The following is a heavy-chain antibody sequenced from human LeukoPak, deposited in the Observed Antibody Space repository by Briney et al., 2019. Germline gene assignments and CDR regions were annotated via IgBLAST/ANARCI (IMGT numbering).Heavy chain of an antibody. Sequence: SETLSLTCTVSGGSISSSSSYWGWIRQPPGKGLECIGIIYYSGSTYYNPSLKSRVTISVDTSKNQFSLKLNSVTAADTAVYYCARQVRDSSGYYKASYLDYWGQGTLVTVSS. J-gene: IGHJ4*02. CDR3: ARQVRDSSGYYKASYLDY. CDR1: GGSISSSSSY. CDR2: IYYSGST. V-gene: IGHV4-39*01. D-gene: IGHD3-22*01.